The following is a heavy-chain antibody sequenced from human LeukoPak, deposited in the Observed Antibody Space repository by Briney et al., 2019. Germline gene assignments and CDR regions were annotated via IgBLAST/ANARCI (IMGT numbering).Heavy chain of an antibody. D-gene: IGHD3-3*01. V-gene: IGHV3-53*01. J-gene: IGHJ3*02. Sequence: GGPLRLSCAASGFTVSSNYMSWVRQAPGKGLEWVSVIYSGGSTYYADSVKGRFTISRDNSKNTLYLQMNSLRAEDTAVYYCAGAPYVFWSGYHDPFEIWGKGKLVTVSS. CDR2: IYSGGST. CDR1: GFTVSSNY. CDR3: AGAPYVFWSGYHDPFEI.